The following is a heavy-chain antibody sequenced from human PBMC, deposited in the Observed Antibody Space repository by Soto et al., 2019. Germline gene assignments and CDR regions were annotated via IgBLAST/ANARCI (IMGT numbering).Heavy chain of an antibody. CDR3: ARKHSLDYIRWGLDP. CDR2: INPKSDDT. J-gene: IGHJ5*02. CDR1: GYPFSDNQ. V-gene: IGHV1-2*02. Sequence: ASVKVSCKASGYPFSDNQIHWLRRAPGQGLEWMGRINPKSDDTNYAQKFQGRVTMTRDTSIDTAYLELTGLTSDDTATYYCARKHSLDYIRWGLDPWGQGTLVTISS. D-gene: IGHD4-4*01.